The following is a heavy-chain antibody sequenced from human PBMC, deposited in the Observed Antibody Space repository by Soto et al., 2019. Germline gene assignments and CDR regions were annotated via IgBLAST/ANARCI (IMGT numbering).Heavy chain of an antibody. Sequence: GECLNLSFTGSGYIFTSYWISWVRQIARKDPASTRIIYPGDSDTRYSPSFQGQVTISADKSLSTAYLQWSSLKASDTAMYYCARSYRQQLEYYYYYGMDVWGQGTTVTVSS. CDR1: GYIFTSYW. V-gene: IGHV5-51*01. CDR3: ARSYRQQLEYYYYYGMDV. J-gene: IGHJ6*02. CDR2: IYPGDSDT. D-gene: IGHD6-13*01.